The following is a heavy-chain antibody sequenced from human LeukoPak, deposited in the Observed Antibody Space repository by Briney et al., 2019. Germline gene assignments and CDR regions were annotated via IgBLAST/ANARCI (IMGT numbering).Heavy chain of an antibody. Sequence: KPSETLSLTCTVSGASIRNSDYFWGWIRQPPGKGLEWIGNIYYTGTTYYNPSLKSRVTISVDTSKNQFSLRLSSMTAADTAVYYCARQRYYDSSGYPSYWGRGTPVTVSS. V-gene: IGHV4-39*07. CDR1: GASIRNSDYF. D-gene: IGHD3-22*01. J-gene: IGHJ4*02. CDR3: ARQRYYDSSGYPSY. CDR2: IYYTGTT.